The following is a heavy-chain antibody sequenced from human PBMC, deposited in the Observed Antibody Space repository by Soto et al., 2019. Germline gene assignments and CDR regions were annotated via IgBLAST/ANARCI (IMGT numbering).Heavy chain of an antibody. CDR2: IIPILGIA. J-gene: IGHJ5*02. CDR3: AGGIVVVVAAPSPRVGFAP. V-gene: IGHV1-69*02. Sequence: QVQLVQSGAEVKKPGSSVKVSCKASGGTFSSYTISWVRQAPGQGLEWMGRIIPILGIANYAQKFQGRVTITGKKSTSKADMGRRGLGSEDTAVYYWAGGIVVVVAAPSPRVGFAPWGQGPRVPVPS. D-gene: IGHD2-15*01. CDR1: GGTFSSYT.